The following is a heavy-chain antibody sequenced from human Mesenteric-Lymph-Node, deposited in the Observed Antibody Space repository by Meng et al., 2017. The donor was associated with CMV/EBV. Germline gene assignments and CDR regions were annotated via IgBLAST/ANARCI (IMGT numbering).Heavy chain of an antibody. CDR3: AGDFDY. CDR1: GFTFSKYG. Sequence: GESLKISCTASGFTFSKYGMHWVRRAPGKGLEWVSHIWYDGSNKYYADSVKGRFTISRDTSKNTLYLQMNSLRAEDTAVYYCAGDFDYWGQGTLVTVSS. J-gene: IGHJ4*02. V-gene: IGHV3-33*01. CDR2: IWYDGSNK.